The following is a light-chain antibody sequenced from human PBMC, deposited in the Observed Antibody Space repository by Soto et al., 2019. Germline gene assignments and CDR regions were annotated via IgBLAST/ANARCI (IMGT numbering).Light chain of an antibody. CDR3: AAWDDSLNGVV. CDR2: YDD. Sequence: QPVLTQPPSVSEAPRPRVTISCSGSSSNIGNNAVNWYQQLPGKAPKLLIYYDDLLPSGVSGRFSGSKSGTSASLATSGLHSEGEADYYWAAWDDSLNGVVFGGGTKLTVL. CDR1: SSNIGNNA. V-gene: IGLV1-36*01. J-gene: IGLJ2*01.